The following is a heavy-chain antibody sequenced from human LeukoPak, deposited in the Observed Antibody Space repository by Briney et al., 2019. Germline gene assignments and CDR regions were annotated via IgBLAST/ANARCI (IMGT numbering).Heavy chain of an antibody. V-gene: IGHV7-4-1*02. D-gene: IGHD6-13*01. CDR3: ARDYPWRGGSSWYSYLDY. Sequence: ASVKVSCKASGYTFTSYAMNWVRQAPGQGLEWMGWINTNTGNPTYAQGFTGRFVFSLDTSVSTAYLQISSLKAEDTAVYYCARDYPWRGGSSWYSYLDYWGQGTLVTVSS. CDR2: INTNTGNP. J-gene: IGHJ4*02. CDR1: GYTFTSYA.